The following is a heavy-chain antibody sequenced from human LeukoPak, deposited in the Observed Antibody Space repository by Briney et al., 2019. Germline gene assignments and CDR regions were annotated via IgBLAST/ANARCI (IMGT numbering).Heavy chain of an antibody. Sequence: PSETLSLTCTVSGGSVSSGSYYWSWIRQPPGKGLEWIGYIYYSGSTNYNPSLKSRVTISVDTSKNQFSLKLSSVTAADTAVYYCAREYSSGWPGFDYWGQGTLVTVSS. CDR1: GGSVSSGSYY. V-gene: IGHV4-61*01. CDR3: AREYSSGWPGFDY. J-gene: IGHJ4*02. CDR2: IYYSGST. D-gene: IGHD6-19*01.